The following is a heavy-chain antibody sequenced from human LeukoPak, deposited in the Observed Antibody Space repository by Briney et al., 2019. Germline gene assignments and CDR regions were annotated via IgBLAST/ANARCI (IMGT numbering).Heavy chain of an antibody. D-gene: IGHD4-17*01. CDR3: VRDSGDYEGRLDY. V-gene: IGHV3-11*01. CDR2: ISSSGITI. Sequence: GGSLRLSCAASGFTFSDFCMSWIRQAPGKGLEWVSYISSSGITIYYADSVKGRFTTSRDNAKNSLYLQMNSLRAEDTAVYYCVRDSGDYEGRLDYWGQGTLVTVSS. CDR1: GFTFSDFC. J-gene: IGHJ4*02.